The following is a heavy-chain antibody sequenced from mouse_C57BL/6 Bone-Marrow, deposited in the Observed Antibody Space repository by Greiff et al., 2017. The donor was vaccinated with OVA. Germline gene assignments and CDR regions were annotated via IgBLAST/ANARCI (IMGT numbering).Heavy chain of an antibody. CDR3: AREAAQALAWFAY. Sequence: VQLQQSGAELARPGASVKLSCKASGYTFTSYGISWVKQRTGQGLEWIGEIYPRSGNTYYNEKFKGKATLTADKSSSTAYMELRSLTSEDSAVYFCAREAAQALAWFAYWGQGTLVTVSA. J-gene: IGHJ3*01. D-gene: IGHD3-2*02. CDR1: GYTFTSYG. V-gene: IGHV1-81*01. CDR2: IYPRSGNT.